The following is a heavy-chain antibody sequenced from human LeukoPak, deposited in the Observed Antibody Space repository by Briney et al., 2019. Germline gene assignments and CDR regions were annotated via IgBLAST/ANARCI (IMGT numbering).Heavy chain of an antibody. V-gene: IGHV4-39*01. Sequence: SETLSLTCTVSGGSISSSSYYWGWIRQPPGKGLEWIGSIYYSGSTYYNPSLKSRVTISVDTSKNQFSLKLSSVTAADTAVYYCATGDYGDYDDAFDIWGQGTMVTVSS. J-gene: IGHJ3*02. CDR1: GGSISSSSYY. CDR2: IYYSGST. CDR3: ATGDYGDYDDAFDI. D-gene: IGHD4-17*01.